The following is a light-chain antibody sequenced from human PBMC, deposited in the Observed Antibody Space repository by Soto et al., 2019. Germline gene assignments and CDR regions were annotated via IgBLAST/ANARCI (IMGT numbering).Light chain of an antibody. CDR3: AAWDDNLNGPL. CDR1: NSNIGRYS. J-gene: IGLJ3*02. CDR2: SDD. Sequence: QSVLTQPPSLSGTPGQRVTISCSGSNSNIGRYSVNWYQHFPGTAPKILIYSDDERPSGVPARFSGSKSGTSASLAISGLQSEDEAEYYRAAWDDNLNGPLFGGGTKLTVL. V-gene: IGLV1-44*01.